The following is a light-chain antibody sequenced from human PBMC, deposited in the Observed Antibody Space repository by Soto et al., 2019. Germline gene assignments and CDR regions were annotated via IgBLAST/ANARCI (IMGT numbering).Light chain of an antibody. CDR1: QSVSSN. CDR3: QQYNNWPRP. Sequence: EIVMTQSTATLSVSPGERATLSCRASQSVSSNLAWYQQKPGQAPRLLIYGASTRATGIPARFSGSGSGTEFTLTISSLQSEDFAVYYCQQYNNWPRPFGQGTKVEIK. J-gene: IGKJ1*01. CDR2: GAS. V-gene: IGKV3-15*01.